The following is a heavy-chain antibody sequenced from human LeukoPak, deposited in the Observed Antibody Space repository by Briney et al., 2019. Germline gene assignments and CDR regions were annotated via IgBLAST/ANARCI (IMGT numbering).Heavy chain of an antibody. J-gene: IGHJ6*02. Sequence: PGGSLRLSCAASGFTFSSYWMNWARQAPGKGLEWIGSIYYSGSTYYNPSLKSRVTISVDTSKNQFSLKLSSVTAADTALYYCAREMGVVTAHGIDVWGQGTTVTVSS. CDR2: IYYSGST. CDR3: AREMGVVTAHGIDV. V-gene: IGHV4-39*02. CDR1: GFTFSSYW. D-gene: IGHD4-23*01.